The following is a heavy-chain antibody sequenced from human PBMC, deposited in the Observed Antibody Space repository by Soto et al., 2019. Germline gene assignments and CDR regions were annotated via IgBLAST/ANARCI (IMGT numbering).Heavy chain of an antibody. Sequence: QITLKESGPTLVKPTQTLTLTCTFSGFSLSTSGVGVGWIRQPPGKALEWLALIYWDDDTRYSPSLKSRLTITKDTSKHQVVLTMTNMDPVDTATYYCAHTPDTAMVTGSNGWGQGTLVTVSS. CDR2: IYWDDDT. V-gene: IGHV2-5*02. CDR3: AHTPDTAMVTGSNG. D-gene: IGHD5-18*01. J-gene: IGHJ4*02. CDR1: GFSLSTSGVG.